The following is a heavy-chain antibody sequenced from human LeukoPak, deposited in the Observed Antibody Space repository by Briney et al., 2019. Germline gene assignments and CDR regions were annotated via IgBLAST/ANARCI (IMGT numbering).Heavy chain of an antibody. CDR3: ARLVNPNAFDI. CDR1: GGSISSYY. D-gene: IGHD3-22*01. Sequence: SETLSLTCTVSGGSISSYYWSWIRQPPGKGLEWIGYIYYSGNTNYNPSLKSRVTISVDTSKNQFSLKLSSVTAADTAVYYCARLVNPNAFDIWGQGTMVTVSS. V-gene: IGHV4-59*08. J-gene: IGHJ3*02. CDR2: IYYSGNT.